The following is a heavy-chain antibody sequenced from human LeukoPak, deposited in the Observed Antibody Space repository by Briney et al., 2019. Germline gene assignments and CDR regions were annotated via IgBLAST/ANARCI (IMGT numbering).Heavy chain of an antibody. CDR3: ARDREMATISCDY. Sequence: PGGSLRLPCAASGFTFSSYAMSWVRQAPGKGLEWVSGITGSGNSAYYADSVKGRFTISRDNSKNTLYLQMNSLRAEDTAVYYCARDREMATISCDYWGQGTLVTVSS. D-gene: IGHD5-24*01. CDR1: GFTFSSYA. J-gene: IGHJ4*02. CDR2: ITGSGNSA. V-gene: IGHV3-23*01.